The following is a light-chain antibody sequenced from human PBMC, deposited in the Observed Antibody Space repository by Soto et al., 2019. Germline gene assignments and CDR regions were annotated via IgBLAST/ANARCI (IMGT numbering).Light chain of an antibody. V-gene: IGLV2-14*01. Sequence: QSVLTQPASVSGSPGQSITISCTGSSSDIGDYTSVSWYQQHPGKAPKLVAYEVDNRPSGLSNRFSASKSGNTASLTISGLQPEDEADYYCSSYADSTTNWVFGGGTKLTVL. CDR2: EVD. CDR3: SSYADSTTNWV. CDR1: SSDIGDYTS. J-gene: IGLJ3*02.